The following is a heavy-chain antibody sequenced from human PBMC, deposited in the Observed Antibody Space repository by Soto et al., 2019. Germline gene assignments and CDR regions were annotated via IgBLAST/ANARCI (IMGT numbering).Heavy chain of an antibody. CDR2: ISGTANTI. CDR3: AREGNRFQH. CDR1: GFAFRDYY. J-gene: IGHJ1*01. D-gene: IGHD3-10*01. V-gene: IGHV3-11*01. Sequence: QVQLVESGGGLVNPGGSLRLSCAASGFAFRDYYMCWIRQPPGKGLEWISDISGTANTIFYEDSVKGRFTISGDNAKNSLYMQMNSLRADDTAVESGAREGNRFQHWGQGTLVTVSS.